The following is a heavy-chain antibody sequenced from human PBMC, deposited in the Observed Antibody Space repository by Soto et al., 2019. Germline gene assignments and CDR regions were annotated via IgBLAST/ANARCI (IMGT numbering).Heavy chain of an antibody. CDR2: IFHNGST. V-gene: IGHV4-39*01. J-gene: IGHJ4*02. CDR3: ARQIGYCSGGNCYSGYFFDY. D-gene: IGHD2-15*01. CDR1: GGSVSSRVYY. Sequence: TLSLTCSVSGGSVSSRVYYWGWIRQPPGKGLEWIGSIFHNGSTYYNPSLKSRLTISVDTSKNQFSLTLSSVTAGDTATYYCARQIGYCSGGNCYSGYFFDYWGQGTLVTVSS.